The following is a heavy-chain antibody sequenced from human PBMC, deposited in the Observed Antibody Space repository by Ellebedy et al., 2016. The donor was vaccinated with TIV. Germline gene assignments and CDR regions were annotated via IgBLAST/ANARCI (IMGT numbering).Heavy chain of an antibody. CDR1: GGSISSYY. CDR2: IYSSGRT. V-gene: IGHV4-59*01. D-gene: IGHD4-17*01. Sequence: MPSETLSLTCTVSGGSISSYYWTWFRQPPGKGLEWIGYIYSSGRTDYKHSLKSRMAISVDTSRNQISLKLSSVTAADMAVYYCSAAYGRVTPAYWGQGILVTVSS. J-gene: IGHJ4*02. CDR3: SAAYGRVTPAY.